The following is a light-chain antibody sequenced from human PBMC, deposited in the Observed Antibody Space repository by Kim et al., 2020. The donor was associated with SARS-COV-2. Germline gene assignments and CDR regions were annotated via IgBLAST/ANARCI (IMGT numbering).Light chain of an antibody. J-gene: IGLJ2*01. Sequence: GQRVTISCSGSSANIGIDYVYWYQQLPGTAPKLLIYRKNQRPSGVPDRFSGSKSGTSASLAISGLRSEDEAGYYCAAWDDSLSVVVFGGGTQLTVL. CDR3: AAWDDSLSVVV. CDR2: RKN. V-gene: IGLV1-47*01. CDR1: SANIGIDY.